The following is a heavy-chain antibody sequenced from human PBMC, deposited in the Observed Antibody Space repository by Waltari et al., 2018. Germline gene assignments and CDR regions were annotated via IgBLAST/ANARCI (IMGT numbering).Heavy chain of an antibody. V-gene: IGHV3-30*03. D-gene: IGHD6-19*01. CDR2: LSYDGSNK. CDR1: GFIFSTYV. Sequence: QVQLVESGGGVVQPGRSLSLSCAASGFIFSTYVMPWVRQAPGKGLEWVAVLSYDGSNKYYADSLKGRFTISRDNSNNTLYLQMNTLTPEDTAVYFCARENRQWLAPEPYYFDYWGLGTLVTVTS. J-gene: IGHJ4*02. CDR3: ARENRQWLAPEPYYFDY.